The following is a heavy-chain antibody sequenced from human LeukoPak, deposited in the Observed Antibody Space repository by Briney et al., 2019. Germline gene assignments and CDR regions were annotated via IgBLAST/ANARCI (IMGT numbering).Heavy chain of an antibody. Sequence: GASVKLSCKASGDTFSSYAISWVRQAPGQGLEWVGGIIPIFGTANYAQKFQGRVRITADESTSTAYMELSSLRSEDAAVYYCARDSLTYCGGDCYSSDAFDIWGQGTMVTVSS. J-gene: IGHJ3*02. CDR3: ARDSLTYCGGDCYSSDAFDI. D-gene: IGHD2-21*01. CDR2: IIPIFGTA. CDR1: GDTFSSYA. V-gene: IGHV1-69*13.